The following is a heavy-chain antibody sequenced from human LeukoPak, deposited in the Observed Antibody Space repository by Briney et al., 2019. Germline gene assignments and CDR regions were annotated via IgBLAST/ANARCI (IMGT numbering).Heavy chain of an antibody. Sequence: GGCLRLSCAAAVFTFSRYEMNWVRQAPGKGLEWVSYVSSSGSTIYYADSVKGRFTISRDNARNSLYLQMNSLRAEDTAVHYCAELGITMIGGVWGKGTTVTTSS. CDR3: AELGITMIGGV. D-gene: IGHD3-10*02. J-gene: IGHJ6*04. CDR1: VFTFSRYE. CDR2: VSSSGSTI. V-gene: IGHV3-48*03.